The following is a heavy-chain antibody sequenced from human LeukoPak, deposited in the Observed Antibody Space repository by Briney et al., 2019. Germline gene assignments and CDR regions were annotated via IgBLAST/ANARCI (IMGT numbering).Heavy chain of an antibody. CDR2: INHSGST. CDR3: ARGGGIVVVPAAIPHWYFDL. CDR1: EFPFSVYA. Sequence: GSLRLSCEVSEFPFSVYAMAWVRQPPGKGLEWIGEINHSGSTNYNPSLKSRVTISVDTSKNQFSLKLSSVTAADTAVYYCARGGGIVVVPAAIPHWYFDLWGRGTLVTVSS. V-gene: IGHV4-34*01. D-gene: IGHD2-2*02. J-gene: IGHJ2*01.